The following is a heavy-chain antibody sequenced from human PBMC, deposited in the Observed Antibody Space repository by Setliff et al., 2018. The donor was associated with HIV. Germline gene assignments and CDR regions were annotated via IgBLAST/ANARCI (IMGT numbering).Heavy chain of an antibody. CDR3: ATGQMATRY. J-gene: IGHJ4*02. CDR1: GGSISSGSYY. Sequence: PSETLSLTCTVSGGSISSGSYYWSWIRQPAGKGLEWIGRIYTSGSTNYNPSLKSRVTISVDTSKNQFSLKLSSVTTADTAVYYCATGQMATRYWGQGTLVTVPQ. V-gene: IGHV4-61*02. CDR2: IYTSGST. D-gene: IGHD5-12*01.